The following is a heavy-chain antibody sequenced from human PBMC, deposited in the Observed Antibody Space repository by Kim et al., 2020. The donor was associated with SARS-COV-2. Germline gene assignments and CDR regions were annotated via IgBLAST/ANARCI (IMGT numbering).Heavy chain of an antibody. CDR2: IIPIFGTA. CDR3: ARLTYYYDSSGYQETNYYYYGMDV. CDR1: GGTFSSYA. D-gene: IGHD3-22*01. V-gene: IGHV1-69*13. Sequence: SVKVSCKASGGTFSSYAISWVRQAPGQGLEWMGGIIPIFGTANYAQKFQGRVTITADESTSTAYMELSSLRSEDTAVYYCARLTYYYDSSGYQETNYYYYGMDVWGQGTTVTVSS. J-gene: IGHJ6*02.